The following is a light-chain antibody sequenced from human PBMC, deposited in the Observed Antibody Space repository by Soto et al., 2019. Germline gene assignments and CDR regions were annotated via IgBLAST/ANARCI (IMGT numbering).Light chain of an antibody. CDR2: DVS. CDR1: RSDVGDNIY. J-gene: IGLJ1*01. CDR3: SSYTSSDTRV. Sequence: QFVLTQPASVSGSPGQSITIPCTGTRSDVGDNIYVSWFQQHSGTAPKLIIYDVSNRPSGISDRFSGSKSGNTASLTISGLQPEDEADYYCSSYTSSDTRVLGTGTKLTVL. V-gene: IGLV2-14*03.